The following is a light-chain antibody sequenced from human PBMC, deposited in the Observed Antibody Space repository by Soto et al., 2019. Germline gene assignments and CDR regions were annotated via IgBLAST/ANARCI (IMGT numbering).Light chain of an antibody. CDR3: TSYTNTTTLL. CDR2: EVS. J-gene: IGLJ3*02. CDR1: SSDVGRYNY. Sequence: QSALTQPASVSGSPGPSITISCSGTSSDVGRYNYVSWYQQHPGKVPTLIIYEVSHRPSGVSNRFSGSKSGNTASLTISGLQTEDEADYYCTSYTNTTTLLFGGGTKVTVL. V-gene: IGLV2-14*01.